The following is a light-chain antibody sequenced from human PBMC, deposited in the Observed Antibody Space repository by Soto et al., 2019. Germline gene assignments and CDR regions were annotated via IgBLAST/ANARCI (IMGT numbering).Light chain of an antibody. CDR2: DAP. J-gene: IGKJ2*03. V-gene: IGKV3-11*01. CDR1: QSVGTS. CDR3: QQGSGWPPMYS. Sequence: EIVLTQSPATLSLSPGERATLSCTASQSVGTSLAWYQQKPGQAPRLLIYDAPDRATGTPAKFSGGGSGTDFALTIGNPEPEDIAVYYGQQGSGWPPMYSFGQGTKLEIK.